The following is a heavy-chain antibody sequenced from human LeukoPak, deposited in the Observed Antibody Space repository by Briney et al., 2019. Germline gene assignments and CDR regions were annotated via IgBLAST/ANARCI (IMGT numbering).Heavy chain of an antibody. CDR2: INHSGST. D-gene: IGHD6-19*01. CDR1: GGSFSGYY. J-gene: IGHJ6*03. Sequence: SETLSLTCAVYGGSFSGYYWSWIRQPPGKGLEWIGEINHSGSTNYNPSLKSRVTISVDTSKNQFSLKLSSVTAADTAVYYCARGPTPQQWLSYHYYYYMDVWGKGTTVTVSS. V-gene: IGHV4-34*01. CDR3: ARGPTPQQWLSYHYYYYMDV.